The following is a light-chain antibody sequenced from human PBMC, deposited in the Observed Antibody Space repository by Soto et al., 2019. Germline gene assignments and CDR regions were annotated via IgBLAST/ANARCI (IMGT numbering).Light chain of an antibody. V-gene: IGKV1-27*01. CDR2: AAS. CDR3: QKYNSAPLT. Sequence: DIQMTQSPTSMSASVGDRCTITCRASQGIRDYLDWYQKKPGKAPKLLIYAASTLQSGVPSRLSGSGAGTDFTLTISSMKSEDIATYYCQKYNSAPLTFGGGTKVDI. J-gene: IGKJ4*01. CDR1: QGIRDY.